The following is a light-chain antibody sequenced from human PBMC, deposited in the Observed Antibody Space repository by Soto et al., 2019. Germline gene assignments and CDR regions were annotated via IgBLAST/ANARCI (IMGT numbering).Light chain of an antibody. J-gene: IGLJ3*02. V-gene: IGLV2-11*01. Sequence: QSVLAQPRSVSGSPGQSVSISCTGTTSDVGRFNLVSWYQQLPGKAPRLIIYNVSQRPSRVPDRFSCAKSGNTASLTISGLEDEDEADDHCFSYADNDILVFGGGTKVTVL. CDR2: NVS. CDR3: FSYADNDILV. CDR1: TSDVGRFNL.